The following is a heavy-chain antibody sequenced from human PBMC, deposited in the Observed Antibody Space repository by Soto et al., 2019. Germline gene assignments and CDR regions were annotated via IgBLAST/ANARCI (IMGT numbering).Heavy chain of an antibody. J-gene: IGHJ5*02. CDR1: GGSISSGGYY. CDR2: IYYSGST. D-gene: IGHD2-15*01. Sequence: QVQLQESGPGLVKPSQTLSLTCTVSGGSISSGGYYWSWIRQHPGKGLEWIGYIYYSGSTYYNPSLKSRVTIAVDTSKNQFSLKLSSVTAADTAVYYCARAIRYCSGGSCYSPGWFDPWGQGTLVTVSS. CDR3: ARAIRYCSGGSCYSPGWFDP. V-gene: IGHV4-31*03.